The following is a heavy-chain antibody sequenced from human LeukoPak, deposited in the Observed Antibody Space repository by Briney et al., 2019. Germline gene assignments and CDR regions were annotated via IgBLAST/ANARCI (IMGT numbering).Heavy chain of an antibody. V-gene: IGHV3-30*04. CDR2: ISYDGSAQ. CDR1: GFTFSGHA. CDR3: ARDGVSGVSIQNWFDP. Sequence: GGSLRLSCAASGFTFSGHAMHWVRQAPGKGLEWVALISYDGSAQYYADSVKGRFIISRDNPKNTLYMEVNSLRPDDTAVYYCARDGVSGVSIQNWFDPWGQGTLVTVSS. D-gene: IGHD3-3*01. J-gene: IGHJ5*02.